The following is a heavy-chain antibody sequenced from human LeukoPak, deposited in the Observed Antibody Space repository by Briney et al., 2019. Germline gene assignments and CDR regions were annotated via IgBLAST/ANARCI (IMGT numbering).Heavy chain of an antibody. J-gene: IGHJ4*02. V-gene: IGHV1-69*13. CDR3: ARDVFHGSGSPYFDS. Sequence: ASVKVSCKASGGTFSSYAISWVRQAPGQGLEWMGGIIPIFGTANYAQKFQGRVTITADESTSTAYMELSSLRAEDTAVYYCARDVFHGSGSPYFDSWGQGTLVTVSS. CDR2: IIPIFGTA. CDR1: GGTFSSYA. D-gene: IGHD3-10*01.